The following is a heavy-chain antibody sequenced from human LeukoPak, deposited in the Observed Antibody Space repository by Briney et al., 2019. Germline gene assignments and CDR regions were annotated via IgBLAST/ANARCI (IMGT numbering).Heavy chain of an antibody. CDR2: IYTSGST. CDR1: GGSISSYY. J-gene: IGHJ6*03. Sequence: SETLSLTCTVSGGSISSYYWSWIRQPAGKGLEWIGRIYTSGSTNYNPSLKSRVTMSVDTSKNQFSLKLSSVTAADTAVYYCAREIVVAVAATGASYYMDVWGKGTTVTISS. D-gene: IGHD2-15*01. CDR3: AREIVVAVAATGASYYMDV. V-gene: IGHV4-4*07.